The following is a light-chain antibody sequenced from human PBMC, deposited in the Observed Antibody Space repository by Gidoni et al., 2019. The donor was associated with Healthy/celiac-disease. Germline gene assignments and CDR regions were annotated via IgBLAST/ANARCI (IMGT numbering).Light chain of an antibody. CDR1: QSVSSSY. J-gene: IGKJ3*01. CDR2: GAS. Sequence: EIVLTQSPGTLSLSPGERATLSCRASQSVSSSYLAWYQQKPGQAPRLLIYGASSRATGIPARFSGSGSGTDFPLTISRLEPADFAVYYCQQYGSSFTFGPGTKVDIK. CDR3: QQYGSSFT. V-gene: IGKV3-20*01.